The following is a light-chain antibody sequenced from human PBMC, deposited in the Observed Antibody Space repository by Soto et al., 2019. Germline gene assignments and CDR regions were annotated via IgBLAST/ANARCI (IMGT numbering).Light chain of an antibody. V-gene: IGLV2-14*02. CDR2: EGS. Sequence: QSVLTQPASVSGSPGQSITISCTGTSSDVGSDNLVSWYQQHPGKAPKLMIYEGSKRPSGVSDRFSGSKSGNTASLTISGLQAEDEANYYCNSYTTLSNRVFGTGTKLTVL. CDR3: NSYTTLSNRV. CDR1: SSDVGSDNL. J-gene: IGLJ1*01.